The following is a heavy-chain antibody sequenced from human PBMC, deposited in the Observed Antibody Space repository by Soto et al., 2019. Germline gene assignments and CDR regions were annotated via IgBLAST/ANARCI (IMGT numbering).Heavy chain of an antibody. CDR2: IYYSGRS. D-gene: IGHD3-16*01. J-gene: IGHJ4*02. V-gene: IGHV4-30-4*01. Sequence: QLQEAGPGLVKPSQTLSLTCTGSGDSISSGDNDWSWIRQPPGKGLAWIGYIYYSGRSYYKPSLKSRVTMSVDTAKNQFSLNLTSVTAADTAVYYCARGGGFDSWGRGTLVTVSS. CDR3: ARGGGFDS. CDR1: GDSISSGDND.